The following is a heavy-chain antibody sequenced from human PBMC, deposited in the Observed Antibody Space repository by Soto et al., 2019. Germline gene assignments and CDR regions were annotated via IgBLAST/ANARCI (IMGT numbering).Heavy chain of an antibody. CDR2: ISWDSTGI. J-gene: IGHJ6*02. CDR1: GFTFDDFA. V-gene: IGHV3-9*01. D-gene: IGHD4-17*01. CDR3: AKDFHEIDDGDYRYYFYGMDV. Sequence: EVQLAESGGGLVQPGRSLRLSCAASGFTFDDFAMHWVRQVPGKGLEWVSGISWDSTGIGYADSVKGRFTISRDNAKNSLYLQMDSLRGEDTALYYCAKDFHEIDDGDYRYYFYGMDVWGQGTTVTVSS.